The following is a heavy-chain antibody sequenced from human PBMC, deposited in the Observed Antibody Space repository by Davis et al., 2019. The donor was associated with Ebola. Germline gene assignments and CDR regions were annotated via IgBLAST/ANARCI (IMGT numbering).Heavy chain of an antibody. CDR1: GDSVSINSAG. V-gene: IGHV6-1*01. CDR2: TYYNSKWYS. J-gene: IGHJ5*02. D-gene: IGHD2-2*01. Sequence: HSQTLSLTCDISGDSVSINSAGWNWIRQSPSRGLEWLGRTYYNSKWYSDYATSVRGRITINADTSGNKFYLQLNSVTPDDTAVYYCTRGWLCGWFDPWGQGTQVIVSS. CDR3: TRGWLCGWFDP.